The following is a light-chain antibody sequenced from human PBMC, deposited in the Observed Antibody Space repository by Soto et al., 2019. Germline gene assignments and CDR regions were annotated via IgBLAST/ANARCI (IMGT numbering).Light chain of an antibody. CDR1: SSDIGGYIY. J-gene: IGLJ1*01. CDR2: EVS. Sequence: QSALTQPASVSASPGQSITISCTGTSSDIGGYIYVSWYQHHPGKAPRLMIYEVSSRPSGVSDRFSGSKSGNTASLTISGLQAEDEADYYCSSYTSNSPLVVFGTGTKLTVL. V-gene: IGLV2-14*01. CDR3: SSYTSNSPLVV.